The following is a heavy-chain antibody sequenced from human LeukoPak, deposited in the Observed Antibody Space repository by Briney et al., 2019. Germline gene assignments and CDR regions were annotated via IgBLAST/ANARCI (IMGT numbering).Heavy chain of an antibody. CDR1: GFTFSNAW. Sequence: GGSLRLSCAASGFTFSNAWMSWVRQAPGKGLEWVSAISGSGGSTYYADSVKGRFTISRDNSKNTLYLQMNSLRAEDTAVYYCAKDTEWELIAPVPFDYWGQGTLVTVSS. CDR3: AKDTEWELIAPVPFDY. J-gene: IGHJ4*02. V-gene: IGHV3-23*01. CDR2: ISGSGGST. D-gene: IGHD1-26*01.